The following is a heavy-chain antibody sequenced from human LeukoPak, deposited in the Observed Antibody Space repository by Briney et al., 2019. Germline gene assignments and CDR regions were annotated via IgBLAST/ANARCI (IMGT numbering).Heavy chain of an antibody. CDR1: GFIFSNYV. V-gene: IGHV3-23*01. Sequence: QPGGSLRLSCAASGFIFSNYVMSWVRQAPGKGLEWVSAISGSGDNTYYADSVKGRFTMSRDNSKNTLYLQMNSLRTEDTAVYYCAKDTRRLIVVFGYGLFDPWGQGTLVTVSS. D-gene: IGHD3-22*01. CDR2: ISGSGDNT. J-gene: IGHJ5*02. CDR3: AKDTRRLIVVFGYGLFDP.